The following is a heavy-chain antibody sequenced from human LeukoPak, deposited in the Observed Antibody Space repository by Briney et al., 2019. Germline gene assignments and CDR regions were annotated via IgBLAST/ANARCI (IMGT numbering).Heavy chain of an antibody. Sequence: GGSLRLSCVASGFTFGKYWMSWVRQAPGKGLEWVANIKLVGSEKNYVASVKGRFTISRDNTKNSLYLQMNSLRAEDTAVFYCARDQYDTWSRRGNFDSWGQGTLVIVSS. D-gene: IGHD3-3*01. CDR3: ARDQYDTWSRRGNFDS. V-gene: IGHV3-7*03. CDR2: IKLVGSEK. J-gene: IGHJ4*02. CDR1: GFTFGKYW.